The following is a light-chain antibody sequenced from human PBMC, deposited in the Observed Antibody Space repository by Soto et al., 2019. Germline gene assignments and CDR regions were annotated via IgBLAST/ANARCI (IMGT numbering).Light chain of an antibody. Sequence: QSALTQPASVSGSPGQSIPISCTGTSSDVGGYNYVSWYQQHPGKAPKLMIYEVSNRPSGVSNRFSGSKSGNTASLTISGLQAEDEAHYYCSSYTSSSTDVFGTGTKVTVL. V-gene: IGLV2-14*01. CDR3: SSYTSSSTDV. CDR1: SSDVGGYNY. J-gene: IGLJ1*01. CDR2: EVS.